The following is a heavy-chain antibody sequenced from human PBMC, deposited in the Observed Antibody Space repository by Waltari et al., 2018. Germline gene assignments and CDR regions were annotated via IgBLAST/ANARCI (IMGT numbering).Heavy chain of an antibody. CDR3: ARTVTTGTADADY. Sequence: QLQLQESGPGLVKPSETLSLTCTVSGGSISSSSYYWGWIRQPPGKGLEWIGSIYYSGSTYYNPSLKSRVTISVDTSKNQFSLKLSSVTAADTAVDYCARTVTTGTADADYWGQGTLVTVSS. D-gene: IGHD4-17*01. CDR1: GGSISSSSYY. CDR2: IYYSGST. V-gene: IGHV4-39*07. J-gene: IGHJ4*02.